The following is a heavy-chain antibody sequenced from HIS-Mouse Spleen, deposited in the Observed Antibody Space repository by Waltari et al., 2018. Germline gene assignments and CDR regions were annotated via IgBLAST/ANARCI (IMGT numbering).Heavy chain of an antibody. CDR3: AREIPYSSSWYDWYFDL. D-gene: IGHD6-13*01. CDR2: NYYSGST. Sequence: QLQLQESGPGLVKPSETLSLTCTVSGGSISSSSYYWGWIRQPPGKGLEWIGSNYYSGSTSSNPSLKSRVTISVDTSKNQFSLKLSSVTAADTAVYYCAREIPYSSSWYDWYFDLWGRGTLVTVSS. CDR1: GGSISSSSYY. V-gene: IGHV4-39*07. J-gene: IGHJ2*01.